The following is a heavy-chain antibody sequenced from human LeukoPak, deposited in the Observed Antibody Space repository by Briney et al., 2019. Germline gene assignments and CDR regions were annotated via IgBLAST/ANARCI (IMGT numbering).Heavy chain of an antibody. CDR3: ARSSYSSSWGTFDY. J-gene: IGHJ4*02. D-gene: IGHD6-13*01. CDR1: GGSFSGYY. Sequence: SETLSLTCAVYGGSFSGYYWSWIRQPPGKGLEWIGEINHSGSTNYNPSLKSRVTISVDTSKNQFSLKVISMTAADTAAYYCARSSYSSSWGTFDYWGQGTLVTVSS. V-gene: IGHV4-34*01. CDR2: INHSGST.